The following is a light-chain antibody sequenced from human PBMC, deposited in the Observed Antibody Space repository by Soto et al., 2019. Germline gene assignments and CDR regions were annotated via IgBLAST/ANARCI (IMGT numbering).Light chain of an antibody. CDR3: QQRSNWPLT. J-gene: IGKJ4*01. Sequence: DIQMTQSPSTLSASVGDRVTITCLAIQSISRWLAWYQQKPGKAPKLLIYYASSLESGVPSRFSGSGSGTDFTLTISSLEPEDFEVYYCQQRSNWPLTFGGGTKVDIK. CDR1: QSISRW. CDR2: YAS. V-gene: IGKV1-5*01.